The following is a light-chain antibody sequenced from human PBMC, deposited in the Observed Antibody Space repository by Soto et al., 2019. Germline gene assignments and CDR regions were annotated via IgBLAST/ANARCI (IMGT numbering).Light chain of an antibody. Sequence: DIQMTQSPSPLPASVGDSVTITRRASQSISSYLKWYQQKPGKAPKLLIYAASSLQSGVPSRFSGSGSGTDFTLTISSLQPEDFATYYCQQSYSTPLTFGGGTKVDIK. J-gene: IGKJ4*01. V-gene: IGKV1-39*01. CDR2: AAS. CDR3: QQSYSTPLT. CDR1: QSISSY.